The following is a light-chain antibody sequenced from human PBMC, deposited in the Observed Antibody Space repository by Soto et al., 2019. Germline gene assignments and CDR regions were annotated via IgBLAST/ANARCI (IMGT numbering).Light chain of an antibody. CDR2: EAS. J-gene: IGKJ2*01. CDR1: HSISFY. Sequence: DIQMTQSPSSLSASVGDRVTITCRASHSISFYLNWYQQKPGKAPNLLMYEASSLQTVVPSRFNGSGSGTDFTLTITSLQPEDSARYFCQQSYSTPYTFGQGTKLEIK. CDR3: QQSYSTPYT. V-gene: IGKV1-39*01.